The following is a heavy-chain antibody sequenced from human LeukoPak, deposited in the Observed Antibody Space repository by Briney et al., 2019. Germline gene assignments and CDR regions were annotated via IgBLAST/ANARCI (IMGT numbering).Heavy chain of an antibody. CDR2: INSDESSR. CDR1: GFTFSSYW. Sequence: TGGSLRLSCAASGFTFSSYWMHWVRQAPGKGLAWVSRINSDESSRSYADSVKGRFTISRDNAKNTLYRQMNSLRAEDTAVYYCARGPEYYDFWSGYHLGYFDYWGQGTLVTVSS. D-gene: IGHD3-3*01. V-gene: IGHV3-74*01. CDR3: ARGPEYYDFWSGYHLGYFDY. J-gene: IGHJ4*02.